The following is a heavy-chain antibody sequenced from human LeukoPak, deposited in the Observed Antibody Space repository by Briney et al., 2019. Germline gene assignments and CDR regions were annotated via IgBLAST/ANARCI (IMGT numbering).Heavy chain of an antibody. CDR1: GFTFGDYV. CDR2: IRSKAYGGTT. V-gene: IGHV3-49*04. CDR3: TRRYNYDSSGYYYVRDAFDI. D-gene: IGHD3-22*01. Sequence: GGSLRLSCTASGFTFGDYVMSWVRQAPGKGLEWVGFIRSKAYGGTTKNATSVKGRFTISRDDSRSIAYLQMNSLKTEDTAVYYCTRRYNYDSSGYYYVRDAFDIWGQGTMVTVSS. J-gene: IGHJ3*02.